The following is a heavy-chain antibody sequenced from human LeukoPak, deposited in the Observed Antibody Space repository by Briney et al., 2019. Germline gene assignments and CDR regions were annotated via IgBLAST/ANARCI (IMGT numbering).Heavy chain of an antibody. D-gene: IGHD1-26*01. J-gene: IGHJ4*02. V-gene: IGHV3-23*01. Sequence: PGGSLRLSCTASGLPFSRSAMSWVRQAPGRGLEWVSSISRGGDYTYYADSVKGRFTISRDNSKNILFLRMSTVRAEDTAVYYCAKVVVGPTAYFDSWGQGTLVTVSS. CDR3: AKVVVGPTAYFDS. CDR1: GLPFSRSA. CDR2: ISRGGDYT.